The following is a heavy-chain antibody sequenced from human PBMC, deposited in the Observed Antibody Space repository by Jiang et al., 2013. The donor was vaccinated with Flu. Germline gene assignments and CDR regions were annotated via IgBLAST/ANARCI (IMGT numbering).Heavy chain of an antibody. V-gene: IGHV1-69*01. D-gene: IGHD2-15*01. Sequence: EVKKPGSSVKVSCKASGGTFSSYAISWVRQAPGQGLEWMGGIIPIFGTANYAQKFQGRVTITADESTSTAYMELSSLRSEDTAVYYCATRYCSGGSCPTPTDAFDIWGQGTMVTVSS. J-gene: IGHJ3*02. CDR3: ATRYCSGGSCPTPTDAFDI. CDR1: GGTFSSYA. CDR2: IIPIFGTA.